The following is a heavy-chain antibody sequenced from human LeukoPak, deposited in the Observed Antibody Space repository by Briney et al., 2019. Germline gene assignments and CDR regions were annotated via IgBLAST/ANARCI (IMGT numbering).Heavy chain of an antibody. CDR2: MYYSGTT. CDR3: SAYYYDSSAEYYFDY. Sequence: PSETLSLTCTVSGGSISSGSYYWGWIRQPPGKGLEWIASMYYSGTTFYSPSLKSRVTISVDTSKNQFSLKLSSVTAADTAVYYCSAYYYDSSAEYYFDYWGQGTLVTVSS. V-gene: IGHV4-39*01. J-gene: IGHJ4*02. D-gene: IGHD3-22*01. CDR1: GGSISSGSYY.